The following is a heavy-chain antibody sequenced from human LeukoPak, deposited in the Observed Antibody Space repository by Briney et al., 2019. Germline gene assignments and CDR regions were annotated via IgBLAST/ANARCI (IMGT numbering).Heavy chain of an antibody. V-gene: IGHV1-18*01. CDR3: ARGLFGNYGRVSYTEFDF. Sequence: VASVKISCKASGYTFNSYGITWVRQAPGQGLEWMGWIRTADGDTHYTENLQGRVTMTVDTSTSTAYMELRSPRSDDTAVYYCARGLFGNYGRVSYTEFDFWGQGTLVTVSS. CDR1: GYTFNSYG. D-gene: IGHD4-17*01. CDR2: IRTADGDT. J-gene: IGHJ4*02.